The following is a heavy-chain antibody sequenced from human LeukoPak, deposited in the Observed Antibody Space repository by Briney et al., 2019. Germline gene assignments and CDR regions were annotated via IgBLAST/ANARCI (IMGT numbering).Heavy chain of an antibody. Sequence: GGSLRLSCAASGYTFTGYYLPWVRQAPGQGLEWMGWINPNSGGTNYAQKFQGRVTMTRDTSISTAYMELSRLRSDDTAVYYCARSVVGATWIDYWGQGTLVTVSS. CDR2: INPNSGGT. V-gene: IGHV1-2*02. D-gene: IGHD1-26*01. J-gene: IGHJ4*02. CDR1: GYTFTGYY. CDR3: ARSVVGATWIDY.